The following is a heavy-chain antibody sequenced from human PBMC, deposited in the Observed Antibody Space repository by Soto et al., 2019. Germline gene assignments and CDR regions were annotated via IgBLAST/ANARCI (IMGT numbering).Heavy chain of an antibody. CDR2: ISAYNGNT. CDR1: GYTFTSYG. D-gene: IGHD6-13*01. Sequence: ASVKVSCKASGYTFTSYGISWVRQAPGQGLEWMGWISAYNGNTNYAQKLQGRVTMTTDTSTSTAYMELRSLRPDDTAVYYCARDRVIAGPSDYWGQGTLVTVSS. V-gene: IGHV1-18*01. J-gene: IGHJ4*02. CDR3: ARDRVIAGPSDY.